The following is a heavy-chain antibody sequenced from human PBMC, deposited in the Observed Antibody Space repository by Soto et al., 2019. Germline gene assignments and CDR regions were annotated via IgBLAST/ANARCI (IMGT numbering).Heavy chain of an antibody. J-gene: IGHJ4*02. CDR2: ISGSGGST. V-gene: IGHV3-23*01. CDR3: AKKGRGSYYFDY. D-gene: IGHD1-26*01. CDR1: GFTFSSYA. Sequence: GGSLRLSCSASGFTFSSYAMSWVRQAPGKGLEWVSAISGSGGSTYYADSVKGRFTISRDNAKNTLYLQMNSLRAEDTAVYYCAKKGRGSYYFDYWGQGTLVTVSS.